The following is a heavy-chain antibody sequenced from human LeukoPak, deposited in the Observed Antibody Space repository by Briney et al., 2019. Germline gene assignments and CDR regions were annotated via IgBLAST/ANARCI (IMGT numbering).Heavy chain of an antibody. D-gene: IGHD3-22*01. V-gene: IGHV3-20*01. CDR2: INWNGGST. J-gene: IGHJ5*02. CDR3: ARGIHYYDSSGYDT. CDR1: GFTFDDYG. Sequence: PGGSLRLSCAASGFTFDDYGMSWVRQAPGKGLEWVSGINWNGGSTGYADSVKGRFTISRDNAKNSLYLQMNSLRAEDTALYHCARGIHYYDSSGYDTWGQGTLVTVSS.